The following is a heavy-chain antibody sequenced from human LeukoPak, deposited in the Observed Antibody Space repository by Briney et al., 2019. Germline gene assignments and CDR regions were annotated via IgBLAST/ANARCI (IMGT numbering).Heavy chain of an antibody. CDR3: ARGAMYYFDY. Sequence: SETLSLTCAVYGGSFSGYYWSCIRQPPGKGLEWIGEINHSGSTNYNPSLKSRVTISVDTSKNQFSLKLSSVTAADTAVYYCARGAMYYFDYWGQGTLVTVSS. V-gene: IGHV4-34*01. CDR1: GGSFSGYY. CDR2: INHSGST. D-gene: IGHD5-18*01. J-gene: IGHJ4*02.